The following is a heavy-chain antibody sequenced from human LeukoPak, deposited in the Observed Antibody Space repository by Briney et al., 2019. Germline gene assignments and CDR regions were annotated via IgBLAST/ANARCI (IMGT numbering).Heavy chain of an antibody. Sequence: ASVKVSCKASGYTFTGYYMHWVRQAPGQGLEWMGRINPNSGGTNYAQKFQGRVTMTRDTSISTAYVELSRLRSDDTAVYYCARQIGYYYDSSGYYFPAEFDYWGQGTLVTVSS. J-gene: IGHJ4*02. D-gene: IGHD3-22*01. V-gene: IGHV1-2*06. CDR3: ARQIGYYYDSSGYYFPAEFDY. CDR2: INPNSGGT. CDR1: GYTFTGYY.